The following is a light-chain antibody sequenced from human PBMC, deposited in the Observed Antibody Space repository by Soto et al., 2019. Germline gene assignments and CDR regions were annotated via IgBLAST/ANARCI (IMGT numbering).Light chain of an antibody. V-gene: IGLV2-14*01. CDR3: SSYTRSITPHLV. CDR2: DVS. J-gene: IGLJ1*01. CDR1: SSDVGYYNY. Sequence: QSVLTQPASVSGSPGQSITISCTGTSSDVGYYNYVSWYQQHPGKAPKLMIYDVSNRPSGVSNRFSGSKSGNTASLTISGLQAEDEADNYCSSYTRSITPHLVFGTGTKVTVL.